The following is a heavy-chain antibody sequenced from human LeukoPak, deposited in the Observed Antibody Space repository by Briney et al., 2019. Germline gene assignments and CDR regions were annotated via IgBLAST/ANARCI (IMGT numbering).Heavy chain of an antibody. Sequence: GGSLRLSCAASGFSFSDYHMRWIRQAPGKGREGVSYISLSGSTRYYADSVKGRFTISSDNAKNSLYLQINSLSVADTAVYYCARSTVTAAIDYWGQGTLVTVSS. CDR3: ARSTVTAAIDY. CDR2: ISLSGSTR. V-gene: IGHV3-11*01. D-gene: IGHD4-17*01. J-gene: IGHJ4*02. CDR1: GFSFSDYH.